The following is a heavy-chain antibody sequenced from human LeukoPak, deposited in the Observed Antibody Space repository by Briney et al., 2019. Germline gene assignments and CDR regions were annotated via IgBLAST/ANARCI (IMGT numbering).Heavy chain of an antibody. CDR3: ARDRDTGGWYSDL. D-gene: IGHD2-8*02. Sequence: SETLSLTCTVSGGSISSYYWSWIRQPPGTGLEWIGYIYYSGSTNYNPSLKSRVTISVDTSKDQFSLKLNSVTAADTAVYYCARDRDTGGWYSDLWGRGTLVTVSS. CDR2: IYYSGST. V-gene: IGHV4-59*01. J-gene: IGHJ2*01. CDR1: GGSISSYY.